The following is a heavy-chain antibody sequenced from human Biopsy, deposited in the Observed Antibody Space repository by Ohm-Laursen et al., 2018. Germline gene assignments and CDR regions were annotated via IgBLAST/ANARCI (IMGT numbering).Heavy chain of an antibody. V-gene: IGHV4-59*01. D-gene: IGHD2/OR15-2a*01. CDR1: GGSNSSYY. CDR2: IYYSGST. J-gene: IGHJ6*02. CDR3: ARATNSTGWPYYYFYGMDV. Sequence: GTLSLTCAVSGGSNSSYYWNWIRQPPGKGLEWIGYIYYSGSTNYNPSLKSRVTISVDTSKNQFSLRLNSVTAADTAVYYCARATNSTGWPYYYFYGMDVWGQGTTVTVSS.